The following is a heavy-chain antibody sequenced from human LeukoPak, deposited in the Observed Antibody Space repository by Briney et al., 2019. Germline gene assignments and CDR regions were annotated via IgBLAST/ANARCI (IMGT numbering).Heavy chain of an antibody. CDR2: IIPIFGTA. J-gene: IGHJ5*02. Sequence: SVKVSCKASGGTFSSYAISWVRQAPGQGLEWMGGIIPIFGTANYAQKFQGRVTITTDESTSTAYMELSSLRSEDTAVYYCARGGPINYDFWSGQNWFDPWGQGTLDTVSS. CDR3: ARGGPINYDFWSGQNWFDP. CDR1: GGTFSSYA. D-gene: IGHD3-3*01. V-gene: IGHV1-69*05.